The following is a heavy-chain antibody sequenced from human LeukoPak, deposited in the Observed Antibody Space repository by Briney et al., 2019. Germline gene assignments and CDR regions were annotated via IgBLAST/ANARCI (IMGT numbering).Heavy chain of an antibody. CDR2: IYHSGST. J-gene: IGHJ4*02. Sequence: PSETLSLTCTVSGGSISSYYWGWIRQPPGKGLEWIGSIYHSGSTYYNPSLKSRVTISVDTSKNQFSLKLSSVTAADTAVYYCARLDWNYPDYWGQGTLVTASS. V-gene: IGHV4-38-2*02. CDR3: ARLDWNYPDY. D-gene: IGHD1-7*01. CDR1: GGSISSYY.